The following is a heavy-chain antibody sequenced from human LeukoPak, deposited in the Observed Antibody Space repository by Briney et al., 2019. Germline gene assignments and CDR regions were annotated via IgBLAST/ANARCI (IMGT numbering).Heavy chain of an antibody. V-gene: IGHV4-34*08. CDR2: INHSGST. D-gene: IGHD2-2*01. Sequence: PSETLSLTCAVYGWTFSSYYWSWIRQPPGKGLEWIGEINHSGSTNYNPSLKSRVTISVDTSKNQFSLKLSSVTAADTAVYYCAGQYCSSTSCYVDYWGQGTLVTVSS. CDR3: AGQYCSSTSCYVDY. CDR1: GWTFSSYY. J-gene: IGHJ4*02.